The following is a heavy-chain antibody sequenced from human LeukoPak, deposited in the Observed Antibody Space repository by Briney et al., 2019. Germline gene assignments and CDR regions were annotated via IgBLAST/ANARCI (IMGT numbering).Heavy chain of an antibody. V-gene: IGHV1-18*01. J-gene: IGHJ5*02. D-gene: IGHD4-17*01. Sequence: ASVKVSCNASGYTLTGYGISCVRQAPGQGLEWMGWISAYNGNTNYAQKLQGRVTMTTDTSTSTGYMELRSLRSDDTAVYYCARVPRVRYGDYVGHMVNVFDPWGQGTLVTVSS. CDR3: ARVPRVRYGDYVGHMVNVFDP. CDR1: GYTLTGYG. CDR2: ISAYNGNT.